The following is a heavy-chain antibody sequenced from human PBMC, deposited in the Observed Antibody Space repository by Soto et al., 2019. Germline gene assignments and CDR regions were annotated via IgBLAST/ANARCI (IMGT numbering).Heavy chain of an antibody. Sequence: EVQLVESGGGLVQPGGSLRLSCAASGFTFSSDWMHWVRQAPGKGLVWVSRINSDGSSTRYAYSVKGRFTISRDNAKNTRDLQMNSLRAEDTAVYYCARGWASVMVRGVILYMDVWGKGTTVTVSS. D-gene: IGHD3-10*01. J-gene: IGHJ6*03. CDR2: INSDGSST. V-gene: IGHV3-74*01. CDR1: GFTFSSDW. CDR3: ARGWASVMVRGVILYMDV.